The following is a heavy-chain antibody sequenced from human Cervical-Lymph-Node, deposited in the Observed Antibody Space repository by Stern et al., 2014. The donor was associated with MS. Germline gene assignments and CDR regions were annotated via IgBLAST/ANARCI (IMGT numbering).Heavy chain of an antibody. CDR2: ITPIFGTA. D-gene: IGHD1-20*01. Sequence: QVQLVQSGAEVKKPGSSVKVSCKASGGTFSTYAISWVRQAPGQGLEWMGGITPIFGTANYAQKFQGRVTITADESTSTAYMELSRLRSEDTAVYYCAREYNWNDRFYGMDVCGQGTTVTVSS. V-gene: IGHV1-69*01. J-gene: IGHJ6*02. CDR3: AREYNWNDRFYGMDV. CDR1: GGTFSTYA.